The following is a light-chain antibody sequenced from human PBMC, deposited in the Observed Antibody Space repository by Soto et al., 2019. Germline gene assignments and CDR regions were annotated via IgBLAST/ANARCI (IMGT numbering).Light chain of an antibody. J-gene: IGKJ1*01. V-gene: IGKV1-5*01. CDR1: QSISSW. CDR3: QQYNSYSWT. Sequence: DIQIPLSPSNVSASVGYRVTITCRAIQSISSWLAWYQQKPGKAPKLLIYDASSLESGVPSRFSGSGSGTEFTLTISSLQPDDFATYYCQQYNSYSWTFGQGTKVDI. CDR2: DAS.